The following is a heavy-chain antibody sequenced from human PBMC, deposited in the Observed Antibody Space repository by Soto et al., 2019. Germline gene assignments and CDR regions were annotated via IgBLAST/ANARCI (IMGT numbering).Heavy chain of an antibody. CDR3: ARVFGYSSGWGRGAFDI. D-gene: IGHD6-19*01. J-gene: IGHJ3*02. CDR1: GFTFSSYW. CDR2: IKQDGSEK. Sequence: EVQLVESGGGLVQPGGSLRLSCAASGFTFSSYWMSWVRQAPGKGLEWVANIKQDGSEKYYVDSVKGRFTISRDNAKNSLYLQMNGLRAEDTAVYYCARVFGYSSGWGRGAFDIWGQGTMVTVSS. V-gene: IGHV3-7*05.